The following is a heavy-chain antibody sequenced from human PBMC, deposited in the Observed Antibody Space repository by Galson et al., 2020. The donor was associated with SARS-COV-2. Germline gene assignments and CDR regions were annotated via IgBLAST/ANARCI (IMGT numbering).Heavy chain of an antibody. Sequence: SETLSLTCTVSGDSVSNTSYYWSWIRQTPGKGLEWFGYIYNSGSTNYNPSLQSRLTISVDTSRNQFSLKLTSVTTADTAVYYCAKEALRITIFSHDAFDIWGQGTMVTVSA. CDR3: AKEALRITIFSHDAFDI. J-gene: IGHJ3*02. V-gene: IGHV4-61*01. CDR1: GDSVSNTSYY. CDR2: IYNSGST. D-gene: IGHD3-9*01.